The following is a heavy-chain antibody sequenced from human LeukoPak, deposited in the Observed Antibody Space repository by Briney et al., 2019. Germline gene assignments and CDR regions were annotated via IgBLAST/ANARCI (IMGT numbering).Heavy chain of an antibody. Sequence: ASVKLSCKASGNTFSSYEINWVRQATGQGLEWLGWMNPNSGNTGYAQKFQGRVTMTRNTSISTAYMELSSLRSEDTAVYYCARGNYFGSGSFDNWGQGTLVTVSS. J-gene: IGHJ4*02. CDR2: MNPNSGNT. D-gene: IGHD3-10*01. CDR3: ARGNYFGSGSFDN. CDR1: GNTFSSYE. V-gene: IGHV1-8*01.